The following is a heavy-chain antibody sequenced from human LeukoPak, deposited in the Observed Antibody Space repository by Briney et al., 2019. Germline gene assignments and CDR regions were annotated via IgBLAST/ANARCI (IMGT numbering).Heavy chain of an antibody. D-gene: IGHD1-7*01. CDR3: AKDKNYGRYYFDS. Sequence: GGCLRLSCAASGFTFSRDAMSWVRQAAGEGIGWVSAIGGSGGSTYCADSVEGRFTISRDNSKNTLFLQMNSLRADDTAVYYCAKDKNYGRYYFDSWGQGTLVTVSS. CDR1: GFTFSRDA. CDR2: IGGSGGST. J-gene: IGHJ4*02. V-gene: IGHV3-23*01.